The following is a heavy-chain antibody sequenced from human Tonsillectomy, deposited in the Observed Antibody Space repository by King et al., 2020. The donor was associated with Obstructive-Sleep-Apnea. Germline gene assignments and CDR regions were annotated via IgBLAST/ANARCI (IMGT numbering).Heavy chain of an antibody. CDR2: ISYSGST. CDR3: ARDRVGRDGYNRFDY. Sequence: QLQESGPGLVKPSETLSLTCTVSGGSINSYYWSWIRQTPGKGLEWIGYISYSGSTNYNPSLTSRVTISVDTSKNQFSLKLGSVTAADTAVYYCARDRVGRDGYNRFDYWGQGTLVTVSS. CDR1: GGSINSYY. V-gene: IGHV4-59*01. D-gene: IGHD5-24*01. J-gene: IGHJ4*02.